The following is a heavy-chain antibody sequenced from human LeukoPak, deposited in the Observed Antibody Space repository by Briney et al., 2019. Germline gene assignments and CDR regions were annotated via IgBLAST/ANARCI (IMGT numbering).Heavy chain of an antibody. CDR1: GYTFTSYG. V-gene: IGHV1-18*01. CDR3: ARVDIVVVPAARTYYYYYMDV. CDR2: ISAYNGNT. J-gene: IGHJ6*03. D-gene: IGHD2-2*03. Sequence: ASVKVSCKASGYTFTSYGISWVRQAPEQGLEWMGWISAYNGNTNYAQKLQGRVTMTTDTSTSTAYMELRSLRSDDTAVYYCARVDIVVVPAARTYYYYYMDVWGKGTTVTVSS.